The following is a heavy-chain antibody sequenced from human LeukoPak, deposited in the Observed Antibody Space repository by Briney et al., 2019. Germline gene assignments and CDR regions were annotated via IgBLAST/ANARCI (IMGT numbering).Heavy chain of an antibody. CDR3: ARYRSTVTHDGFDI. Sequence: ASETLSLTCTVSDGSISSYFWSWIRQPPGKGLEWIGYIYYIGSTHYNPSLKSRVTISVDTSKNQFSLKLTSVTAADTAVYYCARYRSTVTHDGFDIWGQGTIVPVSS. CDR1: DGSISSYF. D-gene: IGHD4-17*01. J-gene: IGHJ3*02. V-gene: IGHV4-59*08. CDR2: IYYIGST.